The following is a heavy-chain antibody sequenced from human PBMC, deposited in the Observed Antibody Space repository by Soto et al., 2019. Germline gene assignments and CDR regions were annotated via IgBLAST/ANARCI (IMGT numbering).Heavy chain of an antibody. CDR3: ARALILTGYYIHDAFDI. D-gene: IGHD3-9*01. CDR2: IYYSGST. J-gene: IGHJ3*02. Sequence: SETLSLPCTVSGGSIRRSADYWGWIRQPPGKGLGLNGNIYYSGSTYYNPSLKSRVTISVDTSKNQFSLKLSSVTAADTAVYYCARALILTGYYIHDAFDIWGQGTMVT. CDR1: GGSIRRSADY. V-gene: IGHV4-39*07.